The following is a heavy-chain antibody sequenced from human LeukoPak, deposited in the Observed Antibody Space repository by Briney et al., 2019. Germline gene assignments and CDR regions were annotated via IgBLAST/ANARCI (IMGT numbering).Heavy chain of an antibody. CDR3: ARHGHMGPRYSSSWYWYGMDV. D-gene: IGHD6-13*01. CDR1: GGSISSGSYY. J-gene: IGHJ6*02. CDR2: IYTSGST. Sequence: SQTLSLTCTVSGGSISSGSYYWSWIRQPAGKGLEWIGRIYTSGSTNYNPSLRSRVTISVDTSKNQFSLKLSSVTAADTAVYYCARHGHMGPRYSSSWYWYGMDVWGQGTTVTVSS. V-gene: IGHV4-61*02.